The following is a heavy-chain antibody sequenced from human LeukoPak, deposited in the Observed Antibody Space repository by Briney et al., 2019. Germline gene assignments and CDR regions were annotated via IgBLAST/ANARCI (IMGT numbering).Heavy chain of an antibody. Sequence: GASVKVSCKASGDTFSSYAISWVRQAPGQGLEWMGRLIPILGIANYAQRFQGRVTITADKSTSTAYMELSSLRSEDTAVYYCARDHGLYSGYDSGDFDYWGQGTLVTVSS. J-gene: IGHJ4*02. V-gene: IGHV1-69*04. CDR2: LIPILGIA. CDR1: GDTFSSYA. CDR3: ARDHGLYSGYDSGDFDY. D-gene: IGHD5-12*01.